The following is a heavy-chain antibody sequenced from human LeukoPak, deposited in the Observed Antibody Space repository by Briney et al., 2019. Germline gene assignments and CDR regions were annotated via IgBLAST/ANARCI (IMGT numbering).Heavy chain of an antibody. CDR3: AKDYYQLPDY. CDR1: GFTFSSYA. Sequence: GRSLRLSCAASGFTFSSYAMHWVRQAPGKGLGWVAVISYDGSNKYYADSVKGRFTISRDNSKNTLYLQMNSLRAEDTAVYYCAKDYYQLPDYWGQGTLVTVSS. V-gene: IGHV3-30*04. J-gene: IGHJ4*02. CDR2: ISYDGSNK. D-gene: IGHD2-2*01.